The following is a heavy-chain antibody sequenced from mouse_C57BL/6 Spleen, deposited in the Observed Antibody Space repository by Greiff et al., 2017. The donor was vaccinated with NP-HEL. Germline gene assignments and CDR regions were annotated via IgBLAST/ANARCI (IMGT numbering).Heavy chain of an antibody. CDR2: IDPETGGT. CDR3: TRALFITTVVAYFDY. CDR1: GYTFTDYE. J-gene: IGHJ2*01. D-gene: IGHD1-1*01. V-gene: IGHV1-15*01. Sequence: VQLQQSGAELVRPGASVTLSCKASGYTFTDYEMHWVKQTPVHGLEWIGAIDPETGGTAYNQKFKGKAILTADKSSSTAYMELRSLTSEDSAVYYCTRALFITTVVAYFDYWGQGTTLTVSS.